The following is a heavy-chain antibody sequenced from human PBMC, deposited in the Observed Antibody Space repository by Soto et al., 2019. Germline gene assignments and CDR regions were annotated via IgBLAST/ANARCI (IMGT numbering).Heavy chain of an antibody. D-gene: IGHD3-3*01. CDR3: ARQFGGQFDY. Sequence: VETVETGGGLIQPGGSLRLSCAASGFPVSSNYMNWVRQAPGKGLEWVSVIYTGGSTHYADSVKGRFTISRDISKNTVYLQMNSLRAEDTAMYYCARQFGGQFDYWGQGTLVTVSS. J-gene: IGHJ4*02. V-gene: IGHV3-53*02. CDR1: GFPVSSNY. CDR2: IYTGGST.